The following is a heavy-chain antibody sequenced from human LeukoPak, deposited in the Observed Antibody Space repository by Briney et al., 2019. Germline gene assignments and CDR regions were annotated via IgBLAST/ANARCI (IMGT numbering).Heavy chain of an antibody. Sequence: PSETLSLTCSVSGGSINNYYWTWIRQPPGERLEWIGWIFYTGTTYYHPSLESRVTISLDTSKNQFSLNLRSVTAADTAVYYCARYVSAVTTSSRHYMDVWGKGTTVIVSS. J-gene: IGHJ6*03. CDR1: GGSINNYY. V-gene: IGHV4-59*01. CDR3: ARYVSAVTTSSRHYMDV. D-gene: IGHD4-17*01. CDR2: IFYTGTT.